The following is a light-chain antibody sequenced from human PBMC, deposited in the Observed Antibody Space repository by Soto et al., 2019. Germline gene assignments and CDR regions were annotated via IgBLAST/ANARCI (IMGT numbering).Light chain of an antibody. J-gene: IGLJ2*01. Sequence: QSALTQPRSVSGSPGQSVTISCTGTRSDVGGYNFVSWYQQHPGKAPTLIIYEVSKRPSGVPDRFSGSKSGNTASLTVSGLQAEDEADYYCSSYAGSNNFVVFGGGTKLTVL. CDR2: EVS. CDR3: SSYAGSNNFVV. V-gene: IGLV2-8*01. CDR1: RSDVGGYNF.